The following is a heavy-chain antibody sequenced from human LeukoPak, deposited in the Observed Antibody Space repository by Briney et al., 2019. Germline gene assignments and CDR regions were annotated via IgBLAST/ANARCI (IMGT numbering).Heavy chain of an antibody. Sequence: GGSLRLSCAASGFTFTSYWMHWVRQGPGKGLVWVSRINSDGKSTTYADSVKGRFTISTDNTTNTLYLEMNSLRAEDTAVYYCAISLTRTSDYWGQGTLVTVSS. CDR1: GFTFTSYW. D-gene: IGHD1-7*01. J-gene: IGHJ4*02. V-gene: IGHV3-74*01. CDR2: INSDGKST. CDR3: AISLTRTSDY.